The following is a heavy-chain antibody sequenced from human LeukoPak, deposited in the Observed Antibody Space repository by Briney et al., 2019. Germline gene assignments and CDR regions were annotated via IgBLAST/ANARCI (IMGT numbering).Heavy chain of an antibody. Sequence: SGTLSLTCTVSGDSISSTGCWTWVRQPPGEGLEWIGEVYHSGATNYNPSLKSRVTMSVDKSKNQFSLKLTSVTAADTAVYYCARESRYSSAYYSFDYWGQGTLVTVSS. CDR1: GDSISSTGC. J-gene: IGHJ4*02. CDR3: ARESRYSSAYYSFDY. CDR2: VYHSGAT. V-gene: IGHV4-4*02. D-gene: IGHD6-19*01.